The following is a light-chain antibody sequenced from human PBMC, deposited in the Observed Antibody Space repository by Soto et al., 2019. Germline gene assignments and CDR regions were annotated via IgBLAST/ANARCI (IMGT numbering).Light chain of an antibody. V-gene: IGKV3-15*01. CDR3: EQYHNWPLYT. CDR2: GAS. Sequence: EIVMTQSPATLSVSPGERATLSCRASQSVSTNLSWYQQKPGQAPRLLMYGASTRATGIPARFSGSGSGTEFTLTSSSLQSEDCAVYYCEQYHNWPLYTFGQGNKLEIK. J-gene: IGKJ2*01. CDR1: QSVSTN.